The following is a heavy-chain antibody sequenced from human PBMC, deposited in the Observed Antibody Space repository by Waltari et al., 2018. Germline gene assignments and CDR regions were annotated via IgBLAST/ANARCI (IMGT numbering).Heavy chain of an antibody. D-gene: IGHD2-21*01. CDR1: GFTFSSYA. J-gene: IGHJ4*02. V-gene: IGHV3-30-3*01. Sequence: QVQLVESGGGVVQPGRSLRLSCAASGFTFSSYAMHWVRQAPGKGLEWVAVISYDGSNKSYAHSGKGRFTIPRDNSKNTLYLQMNSLRAEDTAVYYCAREAYCGGDCPGRYFDYWGQGTLVTVSS. CDR2: ISYDGSNK. CDR3: AREAYCGGDCPGRYFDY.